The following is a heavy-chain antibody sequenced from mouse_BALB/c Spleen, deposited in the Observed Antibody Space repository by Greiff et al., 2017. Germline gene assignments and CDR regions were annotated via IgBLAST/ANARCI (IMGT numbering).Heavy chain of an antibody. D-gene: IGHD1-1*02. J-gene: IGHJ2*01. V-gene: IGHV1-31*01. Sequence: EVQLQQSGPELVKPGASVKISCKASDYSFTGYYMHWVKQSHVKSLEWIGRINPYNGATSYNQNFKDKASLTVDKSSSTAYMELHSLTSEDSAVYYCARGGYLDYWGQGTTLTVSS. CDR1: DYSFTGYY. CDR3: ARGGYLDY. CDR2: INPYNGAT.